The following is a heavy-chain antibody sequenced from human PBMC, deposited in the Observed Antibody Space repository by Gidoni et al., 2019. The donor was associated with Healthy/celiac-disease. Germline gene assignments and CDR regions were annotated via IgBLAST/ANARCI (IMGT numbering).Heavy chain of an antibody. D-gene: IGHD5-12*01. CDR2: ISGSGGST. Sequence: EVQLLESGGGLVQPGGSLRLSFAASGFTFSSYAMSWVRQAPGKGLEWVSAISGSGGSTYYADSVKGRFTISRDNSKNTLYLQMNSLRAEDTAVYYCAKDPMATITTDYWGQGTLVTVSS. V-gene: IGHV3-23*01. J-gene: IGHJ4*02. CDR1: GFTFSSYA. CDR3: AKDPMATITTDY.